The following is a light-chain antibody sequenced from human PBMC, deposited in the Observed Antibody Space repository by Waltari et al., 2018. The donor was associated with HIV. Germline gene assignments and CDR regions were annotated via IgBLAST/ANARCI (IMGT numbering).Light chain of an antibody. CDR2: EVS. CDR1: SRDVGGYNY. Sequence: QSALTQPASVSGSPGQSITISCTGTSRDVGGYNYVSWYQQHPGKAPKLMIEEVSNLPSGFANRFPGSKSGNTGSLRISGLQAEDEADYYCSAYTSSSTLVFGGGTKLTVL. V-gene: IGLV2-14*01. CDR3: SAYTSSSTLV. J-gene: IGLJ2*01.